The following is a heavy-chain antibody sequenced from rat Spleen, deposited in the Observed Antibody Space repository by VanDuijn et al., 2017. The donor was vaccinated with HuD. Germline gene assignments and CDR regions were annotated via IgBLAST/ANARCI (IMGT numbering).Heavy chain of an antibody. CDR3: ARSDYYSGLDY. D-gene: IGHD1-1*01. CDR2: ISTGGNT. V-gene: IGHV2S12*01. J-gene: IGHJ2*01. CDR1: GFSLTDYS. Sequence: VQLKESGPGLVQPSQTLSLTCTVSGFSLTDYSIHWVRQPPGEGLEWIAAISTGGNTYYNSALKSRLSISRDTSKSQVLLKMNSLQTEDTAMYFCARSDYYSGLDYWGQGVMVTVSS.